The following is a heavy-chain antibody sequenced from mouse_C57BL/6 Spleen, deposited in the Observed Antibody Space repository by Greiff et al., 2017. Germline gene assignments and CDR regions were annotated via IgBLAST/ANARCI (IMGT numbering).Heavy chain of an antibody. CDR1: GYTFTSYW. CDR2: IDPSDSYT. CDR3: ASRYDYDWFAY. J-gene: IGHJ3*01. V-gene: IGHV1-50*01. Sequence: QVQLQQPGAELVKPGASVKLSCKASGYTFTSYWMQWVKQRPGQGLEWIGEIDPSDSYTNYNQKFKGKATLTVDTSSSTAYMQLSSLTSEDSAVYYCASRYDYDWFAYWGQGTLVTVSA. D-gene: IGHD2-4*01.